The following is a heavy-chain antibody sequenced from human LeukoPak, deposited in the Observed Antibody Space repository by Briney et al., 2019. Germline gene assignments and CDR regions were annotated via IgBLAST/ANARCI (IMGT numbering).Heavy chain of an antibody. CDR3: ARSIRGCSSTPCYEDY. CDR1: GYTFSDYY. J-gene: IGHJ4*02. CDR2: INPSGGST. V-gene: IGHV1-46*01. Sequence: ASVKVSCKASGYTFSDYYIHWVRQAPGQGLEWMEMINPSGGSTSYAQKFQGRVTMTRDTSTSTVYMDLNSLRSEDTAVYFCARSIRGCSSTPCYEDYWGQGTLVTVSS. D-gene: IGHD2-2*01.